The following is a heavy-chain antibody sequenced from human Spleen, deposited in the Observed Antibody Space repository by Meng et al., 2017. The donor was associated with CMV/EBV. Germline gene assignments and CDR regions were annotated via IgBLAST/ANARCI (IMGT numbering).Heavy chain of an antibody. CDR3: AREPFESSGWSYYGMDV. J-gene: IGHJ6*02. D-gene: IGHD3-22*01. Sequence: GESLKISCAASGFTFSSYAMHWVRQAPGKGLEWVANIRFDGTNKYHADSVKGRFTISRDNSKNTLYLQMNSLRAEDTAVYYCAREPFESSGWSYYGMDVWGQGTTVTVSS. V-gene: IGHV3-30*02. CDR1: GFTFSSYA. CDR2: IRFDGTNK.